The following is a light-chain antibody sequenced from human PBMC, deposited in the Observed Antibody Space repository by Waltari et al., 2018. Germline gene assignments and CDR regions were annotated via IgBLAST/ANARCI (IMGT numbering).Light chain of an antibody. Sequence: QSALTQPASVSGSPGQSITLPCSGTSSAVGGYDYVPWYQQHPGQAPKLMIYDVSNRPSGVPNRFSGSKSGNTASLTISGLQAEDEADYYCSSYTNTSTWVFGGGTITWVFGGGTKLTVL. CDR2: DVS. CDR1: SSAVGGYDY. V-gene: IGLV2-14*03. J-gene: IGLJ3*02. CDR3: SSYTNTSTWVFGGGTITWV.